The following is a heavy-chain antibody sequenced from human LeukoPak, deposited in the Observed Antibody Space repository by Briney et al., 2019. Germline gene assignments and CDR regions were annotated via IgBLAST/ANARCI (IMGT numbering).Heavy chain of an antibody. CDR2: LYYSGST. J-gene: IGHJ4*02. CDR1: GGSISSTSYY. D-gene: IGHD6-13*01. Sequence: SETLSLTCTVSGGSISSTSYYWGWIRQPPGKGLEWIGSLYYSGSTYCNPSLKSRVTISVYTSKNQLSLKLSSVTASATAVYYCARSVYSTSVDSWGQGTLVTVSS. V-gene: IGHV4-39*01. CDR3: ARSVYSTSVDS.